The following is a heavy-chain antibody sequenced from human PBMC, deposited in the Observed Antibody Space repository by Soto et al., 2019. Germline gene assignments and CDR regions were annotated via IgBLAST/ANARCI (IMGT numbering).Heavy chain of an antibody. CDR3: ATSRADYGDYGHAFDN. CDR2: ISGSGGST. CDR1: GFTFSSYA. Sequence: EVQLLESGGGLVQPGGSLRLSCAASGFTFSSYAMSWVRQAPGQGLEWVSAISGSGGSTYYADSVKGRFTNSRDNSKNTLYQQMNSLRAEDTAVYYCATSRADYGDYGHAFDNWGQGTMVTVSS. D-gene: IGHD4-17*01. J-gene: IGHJ3*02. V-gene: IGHV3-23*01.